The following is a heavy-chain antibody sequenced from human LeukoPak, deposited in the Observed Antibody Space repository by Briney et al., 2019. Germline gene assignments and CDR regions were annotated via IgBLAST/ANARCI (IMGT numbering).Heavy chain of an antibody. CDR2: ISGYNGRT. V-gene: IGHV1-18*01. D-gene: IGHD2-21*02. J-gene: IGHJ4*02. Sequence: GASVKVSCKASGYTFTSYGMSWVRQAPGQGLEWMGWISGYNGRTNYVQEFQGRVTMTTDTSTSTAYMELRSLTSDDTAVYYCARDHSEDCGGDCYPYYFDYWGQGTLVTVSS. CDR3: ARDHSEDCGGDCYPYYFDY. CDR1: GYTFTSYG.